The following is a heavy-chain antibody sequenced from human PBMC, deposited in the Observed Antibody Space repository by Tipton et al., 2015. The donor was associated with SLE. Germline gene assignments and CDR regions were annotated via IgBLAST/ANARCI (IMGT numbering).Heavy chain of an antibody. V-gene: IGHV1-2*02. CDR3: ATPAPYYYGLDV. J-gene: IGHJ6*02. CDR2: IYPNSGGT. Sequence: QLVQSGAEVEKPGASVKVSCKASGSTFTGYYMHWVRQAPGQGLEWMGWIYPNSGGTNYAQNFQGRVTMTRDTSISTAYMGLSRLTSDDTAVYYCATPAPYYYGLDVWGQGTTVTASS. CDR1: GSTFTGYY.